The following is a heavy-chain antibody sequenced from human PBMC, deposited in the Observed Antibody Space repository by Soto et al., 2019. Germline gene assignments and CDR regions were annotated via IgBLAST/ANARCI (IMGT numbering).Heavy chain of an antibody. D-gene: IGHD4-17*01. Sequence: QVQLQEPGPGLVKPSQTLSPTCPVPVGSFSIGGSYWSWIRQHPGKGLGWIGYIYYSGRTYYNPSLKSRVTISVDTSKNQFSLKLSSVTAADTAVYYCARRGYGDFDGSSGPFDYWGQGTLVTVSS. CDR3: ARRGYGDFDGSSGPFDY. CDR2: IYYSGRT. J-gene: IGHJ4*02. CDR1: VGSFSIGGSY. V-gene: IGHV4-31*03.